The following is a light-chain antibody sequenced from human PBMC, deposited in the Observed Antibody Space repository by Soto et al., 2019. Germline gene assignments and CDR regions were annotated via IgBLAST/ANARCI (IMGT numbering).Light chain of an antibody. J-gene: IGLJ1*01. Sequence: TKTSSDVVAYNYVSWYQQLPGKAPKLIIYEVSKRPSGVPDRFSGSKSGNTASLTVSGLQAEYEADYYCTSYAGTYSFFYVFGTGTKVIVL. CDR1: SSDVVAYNY. V-gene: IGLV2-8*01. CDR3: TSYAGTYSFFYV. CDR2: EVS.